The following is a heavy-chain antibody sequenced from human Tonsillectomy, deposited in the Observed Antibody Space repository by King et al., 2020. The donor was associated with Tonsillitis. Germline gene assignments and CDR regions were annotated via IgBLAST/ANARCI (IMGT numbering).Heavy chain of an antibody. CDR3: AGDWAWADIVVVPAAPPAYYYYYYMDV. D-gene: IGHD2-2*01. V-gene: IGHV1-18*01. CDR2: ISAYNGNT. J-gene: IGHJ6*03. CDR1: GYTFTSYG. Sequence: QLVQSGAEVKKPGASVKVSCKASGYTFTSYGISWVRQAPGQGLEWMGWISAYNGNTNYAQKLQGRVTMTTDTSTSTAYMELRSLRSDDTAVYYCAGDWAWADIVVVPAAPPAYYYYYYMDVWGKGTTVTVSS.